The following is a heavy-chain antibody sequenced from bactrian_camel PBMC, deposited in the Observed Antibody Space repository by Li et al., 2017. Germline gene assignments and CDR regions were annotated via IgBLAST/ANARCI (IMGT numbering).Heavy chain of an antibody. CDR2: IDSDGRA. V-gene: IGHV3S9*01. Sequence: HVQLVEYGGGSVQAGGSLRLSCSVSRSTNSFYCMGWARQVPGKLREGVATIDSDGRASYADSVKGRFTISQDNVKNTMYLQMDSLKVEDTAEYYCAASRRGSVLPPSLIGGMCRSSSSFGYWGQGTQVTVS. CDR3: AASRRGSVLPPSLIGGMCRSSSSFGY. J-gene: IGHJ6*01. CDR1: RSTNSFYC. D-gene: IGHD3*01.